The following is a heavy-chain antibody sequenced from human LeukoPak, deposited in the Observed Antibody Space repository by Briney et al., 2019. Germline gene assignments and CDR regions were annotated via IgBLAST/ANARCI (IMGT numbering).Heavy chain of an antibody. CDR3: ARGEMATIGT. D-gene: IGHD5-24*01. J-gene: IGHJ5*02. CDR2: IYHSGST. V-gene: IGHV4-59*12. Sequence: SETLSLTCTVSGGSISSYYRSWIRQPPGKGLEWIGYIYHSGSTYYNPSPKSRVTISVDRSKNQFSLKLSSVTAADTAVYYCARGEMATIGTWGQGTLVTVSS. CDR1: GGSISSYY.